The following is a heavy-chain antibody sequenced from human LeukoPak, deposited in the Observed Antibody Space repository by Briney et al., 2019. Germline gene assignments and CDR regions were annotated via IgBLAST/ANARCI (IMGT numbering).Heavy chain of an antibody. Sequence: SETLYLTCAVYGGSFSGYYWSWIRQPPGKGLEWIGEIKHSGSTNYNPSLKSRVTISVDTSKNQFSLKLSSVTAADTAVYYCARGRTYYYCSGRSEDDYWGQGTLITVSS. CDR2: IKHSGST. CDR3: ARGRTYYYCSGRSEDDY. V-gene: IGHV4-34*01. J-gene: IGHJ4*02. D-gene: IGHD3-10*01. CDR1: GGSFSGYY.